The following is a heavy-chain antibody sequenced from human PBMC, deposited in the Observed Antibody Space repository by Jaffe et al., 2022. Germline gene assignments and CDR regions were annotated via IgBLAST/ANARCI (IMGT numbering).Heavy chain of an antibody. Sequence: QVQLQESGPGLVKPSETLSLTCTVSGGSISSYYWSWIRQPPGKGLEWIGYIYYSGSTNYNPSLKSRVTISVDTSKNQFSLKLSSVTAADTAVYYCARSIAAAGKVYYYYMDVWGKGTTVTVSS. CDR1: GGSISSYY. CDR3: ARSIAAAGKVYYYYMDV. D-gene: IGHD6-13*01. CDR2: IYYSGST. V-gene: IGHV4-59*01. J-gene: IGHJ6*03.